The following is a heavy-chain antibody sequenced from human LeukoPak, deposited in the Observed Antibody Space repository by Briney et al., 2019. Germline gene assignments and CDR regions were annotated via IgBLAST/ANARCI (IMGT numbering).Heavy chain of an antibody. CDR3: ASAAGAFDM. J-gene: IGHJ3*02. CDR1: GFTFSSYG. D-gene: IGHD6-13*01. CDR2: IWSDGSQK. Sequence: GGSLRLSCAASGFTFSSYGMHWIRQAPGKGLEWVAVIWSDGSQKYYADSMKGRFTISRDNSKNMVYLEMNSLRVEDMAVYYCASAAGAFDMWGQGTLVTVSS. V-gene: IGHV3-33*01.